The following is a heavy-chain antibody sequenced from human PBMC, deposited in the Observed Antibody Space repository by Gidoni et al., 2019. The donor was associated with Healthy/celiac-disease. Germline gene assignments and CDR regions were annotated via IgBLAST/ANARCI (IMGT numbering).Heavy chain of an antibody. V-gene: IGHV3-21*01. CDR1: GFPFSSYS. J-gene: IGHJ4*02. CDR3: ARVRAQVVDY. D-gene: IGHD2-21*01. Sequence: EVQLVESGGGLVKPGGSLRLSCAASGFPFSSYSMNWVRQAPGKGLEWVSSISSSSSYIYYADSVKGRFTISRDNAKNSLYLQMNSLRAEDTAVYYCARVRAQVVDYWGQGTLVTVSS. CDR2: ISSSSSYI.